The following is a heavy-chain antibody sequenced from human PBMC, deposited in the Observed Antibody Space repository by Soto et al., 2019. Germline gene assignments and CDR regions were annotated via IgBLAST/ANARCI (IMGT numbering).Heavy chain of an antibody. D-gene: IGHD5-18*01. V-gene: IGHV1-69*02. CDR1: GGTFSSYT. CDR2: IIPILGIA. CDR3: ARGMGTAMVNYYYYGMDV. Sequence: QVQLVQSGAEVKKPGSSVKVSCKASGGTFSSYTISWVRQAPGQGLEWMGRIIPILGIANYAQKFQGRVTITADKSTSTAYMELSSLRSEDTAVYYCARGMGTAMVNYYYYGMDVWGQGTTVTVSS. J-gene: IGHJ6*02.